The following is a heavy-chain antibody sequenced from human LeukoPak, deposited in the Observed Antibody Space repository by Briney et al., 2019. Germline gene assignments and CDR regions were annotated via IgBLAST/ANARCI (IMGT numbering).Heavy chain of an antibody. J-gene: IGHJ4*02. CDR2: MNPNSGNT. D-gene: IGHD2-15*01. Sequence: ASVKVSCKASGYTFTSYDINWVRQATGQGLEWMGWMNPNSGNTGYAQKFQGRVTMTRNTSISTAHMELSSLRSEDTAVYYCVRVVAATYFDYWGQGTLVAVSS. V-gene: IGHV1-8*01. CDR1: GYTFTSYD. CDR3: VRVVAATYFDY.